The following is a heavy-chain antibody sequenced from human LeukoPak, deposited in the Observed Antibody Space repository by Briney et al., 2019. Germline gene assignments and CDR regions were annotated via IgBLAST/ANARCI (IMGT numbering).Heavy chain of an antibody. CDR1: GGSISSYY. CDR3: ARSLLGGYCSSTSCYQNWFDP. D-gene: IGHD2-2*01. Sequence: SETLSLTCTVSGGSISSYYWSWIRQPAGKGLEWIWRIYTSGSTNYNPSLKSRVTMSVDTSKNQFSLKLSSVTAADTAVYYCARSLLGGYCSSTSCYQNWFDPWGQGTLVTVSS. CDR2: IYTSGST. V-gene: IGHV4-4*07. J-gene: IGHJ5*02.